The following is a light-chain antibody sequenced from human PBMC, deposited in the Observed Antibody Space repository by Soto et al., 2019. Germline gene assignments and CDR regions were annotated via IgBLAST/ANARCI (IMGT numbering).Light chain of an antibody. V-gene: IGLV2-11*01. Sequence: QSALTQPRSVSGSPGQSLTISCTGTSSDVGGYNYVSWYQQHPGKVPKLMIYDVTKRPSGVPDRFSGSTSSTTASLTISGLQAEDEDDYYCCSHAGSYTYVFGTGTKLTVL. CDR2: DVT. J-gene: IGLJ1*01. CDR1: SSDVGGYNY. CDR3: CSHAGSYTYV.